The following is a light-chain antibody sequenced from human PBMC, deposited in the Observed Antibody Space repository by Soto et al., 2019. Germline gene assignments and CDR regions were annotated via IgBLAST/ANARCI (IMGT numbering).Light chain of an antibody. Sequence: QSALTPPASVSGSPGQSITNSCTGTSSYVGGYNYVSWYQQHPGKAPKLMIYDVSNRPSGVSNRFSGSKSGNTASLTISGLQAEDEADYYCSTYTSSSTEVVFGGGTKLTV. CDR1: SSYVGGYNY. J-gene: IGLJ2*01. CDR2: DVS. CDR3: STYTSSSTEVV. V-gene: IGLV2-14*03.